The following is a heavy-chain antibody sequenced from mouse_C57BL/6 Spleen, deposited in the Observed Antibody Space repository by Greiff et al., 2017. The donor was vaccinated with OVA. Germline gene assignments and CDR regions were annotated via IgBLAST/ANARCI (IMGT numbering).Heavy chain of an antibody. Sequence: DVKLVESGPELVKPGASVKMSCKASGYTFTDYNMHWVKQSHGKSLEWIGYINPNNGGTSYNQKFKGKATLTVNKSSSTAYMELRSLTSEDSAVYYCARTGRDYAMDYWGQGTSVTVSS. D-gene: IGHD4-1*01. CDR2: INPNNGGT. CDR3: ARTGRDYAMDY. V-gene: IGHV1-22*01. CDR1: GYTFTDYN. J-gene: IGHJ4*01.